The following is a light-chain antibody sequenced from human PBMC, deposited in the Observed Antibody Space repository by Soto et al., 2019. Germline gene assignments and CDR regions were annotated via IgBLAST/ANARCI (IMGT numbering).Light chain of an antibody. V-gene: IGLV2-23*01. Sequence: QSALTQPASVSGSPGQSITISCTGTSGDVGSYNLVSWYQHHPGKAPKLMIYEGCKRPSGVSNRFSGSKSGSTASLTISGLQAEDEADYYCCSYARSSTYVFGTGTKLTVL. J-gene: IGLJ1*01. CDR1: SGDVGSYNL. CDR3: CSYARSSTYV. CDR2: EGC.